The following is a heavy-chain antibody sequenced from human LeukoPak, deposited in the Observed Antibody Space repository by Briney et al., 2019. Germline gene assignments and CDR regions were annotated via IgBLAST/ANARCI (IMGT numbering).Heavy chain of an antibody. J-gene: IGHJ4*02. Sequence: PGASLQISCKGSGYNFSSYWIGWVRRLPGKGLEGMGIIYPGDSDTRYSPSFQGQVTISADKSISTAYLQWSSLKASDTAMYYCARLHSGYDVSFDYWGQGTLVTVSS. CDR1: GYNFSSYW. CDR2: IYPGDSDT. D-gene: IGHD3-22*01. V-gene: IGHV5-51*01. CDR3: ARLHSGYDVSFDY.